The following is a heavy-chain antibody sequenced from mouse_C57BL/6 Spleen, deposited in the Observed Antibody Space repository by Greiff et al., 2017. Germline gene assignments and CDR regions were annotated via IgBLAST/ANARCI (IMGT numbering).Heavy chain of an antibody. CDR1: GYTFTSYW. CDR3: AGRDHYYGSSPFDD. J-gene: IGHJ2*01. D-gene: IGHD1-1*01. Sequence: QVQLQQPGAELVMPGASVKLSCKASGYTFTSYWMHWVKQRPGQGLEWIGEIDPSDSYTNYNQKFKGKSTLTVDKSSSTAYMQLSSLTSEDSAVYYCAGRDHYYGSSPFDDWGQGTTLTVSS. CDR2: IDPSDSYT. V-gene: IGHV1-69*01.